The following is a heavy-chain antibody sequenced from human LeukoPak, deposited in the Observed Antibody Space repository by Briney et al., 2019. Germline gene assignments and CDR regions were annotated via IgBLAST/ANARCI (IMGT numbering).Heavy chain of an antibody. V-gene: IGHV5-51*01. CDR3: ARTNTYYYDSSGNYYYYYYMDV. D-gene: IGHD3-22*01. CDR2: IYPGNSDT. Sequence: GESLKISCKGSGYSFISYWIGWVRQMPGKGLEWMGIIYPGNSDTRYSPSFQGQVTISADKSISTAYLQRSSLKASDTAMYYCARTNTYYYDSSGNYYYYYYMDVWGKGTTVTVSS. J-gene: IGHJ6*03. CDR1: GYSFISYW.